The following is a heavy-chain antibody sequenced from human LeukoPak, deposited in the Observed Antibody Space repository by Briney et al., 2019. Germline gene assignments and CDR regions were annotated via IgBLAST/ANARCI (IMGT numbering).Heavy chain of an antibody. CDR1: GFTVSTNY. Sequence: PGGSLRLSCAASGFTVSTNYMSWVRQAPGKGLEWVSVISSDGSTDYADSVKGRFTVSRDNSKNTLYLQMSSLRAEDTAVYYCARDQNSWGQGTLVTVSS. CDR3: ARDQNS. CDR2: ISSDGST. J-gene: IGHJ5*02. V-gene: IGHV3-53*01.